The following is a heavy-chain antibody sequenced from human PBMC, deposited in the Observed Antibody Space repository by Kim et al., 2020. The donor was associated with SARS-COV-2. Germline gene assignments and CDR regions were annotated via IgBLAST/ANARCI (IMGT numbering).Heavy chain of an antibody. J-gene: IGHJ4*02. V-gene: IGHV3-74*01. D-gene: IGHD2-21*02. CDR3: ASKIFGGNSDDY. Sequence: SYAYSVKGRFTIARDNAKNTLYLQMNSLRAEDTAVYYCASKIFGGNSDDYWGQGTLVTVSS.